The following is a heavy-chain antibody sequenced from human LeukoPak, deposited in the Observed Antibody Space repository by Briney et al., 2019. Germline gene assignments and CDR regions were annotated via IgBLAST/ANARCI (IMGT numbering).Heavy chain of an antibody. V-gene: IGHV3-53*01. CDR1: GFIVSTKD. D-gene: IGHD6-13*01. Sequence: GGSLRLSCAASGFIVSTKDMNWFRQAPGKGLVWVSVIYSGGVTYYADSVKGRFTISRDSSKNTLYLQMNGLRAEDTAVYYCVRTFIAAADHWGQGTLVTVSS. J-gene: IGHJ4*02. CDR3: VRTFIAAADH. CDR2: IYSGGVT.